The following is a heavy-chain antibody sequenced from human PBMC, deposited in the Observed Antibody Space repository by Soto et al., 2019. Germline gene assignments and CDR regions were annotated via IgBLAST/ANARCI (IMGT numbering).Heavy chain of an antibody. V-gene: IGHV1-3*01. CDR2: INAGNGNT. J-gene: IGHJ4*02. Sequence: QVQLVQSGAEAKKPGASVKVSCKASGCTFTSYAMHWVRQAPGQRLEWMGWINAGNGNTKYSQKFQGRVTITRDTSASTAYMELSSLRSEDTAVYYCARDHSDYYDSSGYFYWGQGTLVTVSS. CDR3: ARDHSDYYDSSGYFY. D-gene: IGHD3-22*01. CDR1: GCTFTSYA.